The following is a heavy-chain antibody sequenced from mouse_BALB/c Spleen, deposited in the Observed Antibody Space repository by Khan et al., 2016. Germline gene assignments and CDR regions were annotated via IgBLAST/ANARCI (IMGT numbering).Heavy chain of an antibody. J-gene: IGHJ2*01. V-gene: IGHV1-80*01. D-gene: IGHD2-2*01. CDR2: IYPGDGDT. CDR1: GYAFSIYW. CDR3: ARSGYGYDY. Sequence: QVQLQQSGAELVRPGSSVKISCKASGYAFSIYWMNWVKQRPGQGLEWIGQIYPGDGDTDYNGKFKDKATLTADKSSSTAYMELSSLTSEDSAVYFCARSGYGYDYWGQGTTVTVSS.